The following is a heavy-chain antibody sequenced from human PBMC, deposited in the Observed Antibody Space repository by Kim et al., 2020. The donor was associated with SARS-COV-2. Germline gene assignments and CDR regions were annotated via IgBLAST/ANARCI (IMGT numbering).Heavy chain of an antibody. Sequence: GGSLRLSCAASGFTFSSYGMHWVRQAPGKGLEWVAVISYDGSNKYYADSVKGRFTISRDNSKNTLYLQMNSLRAEDTAVYYCARDLYYDYVWGSYRRWDYWGQGTLVTVSS. J-gene: IGHJ4*02. CDR3: ARDLYYDYVWGSYRRWDY. D-gene: IGHD3-16*02. CDR1: GFTFSSYG. CDR2: ISYDGSNK. V-gene: IGHV3-33*05.